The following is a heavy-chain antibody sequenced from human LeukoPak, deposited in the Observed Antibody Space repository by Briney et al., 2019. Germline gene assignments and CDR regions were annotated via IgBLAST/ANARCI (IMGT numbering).Heavy chain of an antibody. CDR3: ARDQSRLYCSGSTCPPGY. V-gene: IGHV1-46*01. CDR1: GYAFISYY. D-gene: IGHD2-15*01. Sequence: ASVKVSCTASGYAFISYYIHWVRQAPGQGLEWMGIINPSGGDTNYAQKFQGRVTMTRDTSTSTVYMELSSLRSADTAVYYCARDQSRLYCSGSTCPPGYWGQGTLVTVSS. J-gene: IGHJ4*02. CDR2: INPSGGDT.